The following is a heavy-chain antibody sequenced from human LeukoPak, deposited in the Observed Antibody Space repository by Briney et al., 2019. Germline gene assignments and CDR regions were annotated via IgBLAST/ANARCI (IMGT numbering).Heavy chain of an antibody. D-gene: IGHD4-17*01. CDR3: AKEVGDFDGFDI. CDR2: IPHDGSGK. Sequence: GRSLRLSCAGSGISFSTYGMHWVRQAPGKGLEWVAVIPHDGSGKKYAEFVKGRFTISRDNSKNTVDLQMNSLGAEDTAVYYCAKEVGDFDGFDIWGQGTMVTVSS. V-gene: IGHV3-30*18. CDR1: GISFSTYG. J-gene: IGHJ3*02.